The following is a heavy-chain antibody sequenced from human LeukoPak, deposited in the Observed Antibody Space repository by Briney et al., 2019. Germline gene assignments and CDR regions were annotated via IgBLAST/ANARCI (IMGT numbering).Heavy chain of an antibody. CDR3: AKEIDTLGTNAFDI. J-gene: IGHJ3*02. D-gene: IGHD2-15*01. CDR2: INEDGGKT. V-gene: IGHV3-43*02. CDR1: GFSFHDYP. Sequence: GVSLRLSCAASGFSFHDYPMHWVRQAPGKGLEWVSLINEDGGKTFYADSVRGRFTISRDNSKNSLYLQMNSLRTEDTALYYCAKEIDTLGTNAFDIWGQGTIVTVSS.